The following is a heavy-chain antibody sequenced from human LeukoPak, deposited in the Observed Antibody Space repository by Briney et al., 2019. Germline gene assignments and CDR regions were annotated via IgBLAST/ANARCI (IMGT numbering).Heavy chain of an antibody. CDR1: GYTFTSYA. Sequence: ASVKVSCKASGYTFTSYAMHWVRQAPGQRLEWMGWINAGNGITKYSQKFQGRVTITRDTSASTAYMELSSLRSEDTAVYYCARALSSYGSGSYVDWGQGTLVTVSS. V-gene: IGHV1-3*01. CDR2: INAGNGIT. CDR3: ARALSSYGSGSYVD. D-gene: IGHD3-10*01. J-gene: IGHJ4*02.